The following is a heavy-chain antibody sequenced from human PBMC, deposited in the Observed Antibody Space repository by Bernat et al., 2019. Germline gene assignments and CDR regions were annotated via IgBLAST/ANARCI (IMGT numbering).Heavy chain of an antibody. CDR2: IYYSGTT. CDR1: GISITSSSSY. V-gene: IGHV4-39*01. CDR3: ARHLRQSGNTPDY. D-gene: IGHD5-12*01. J-gene: IGHJ4*02. Sequence: QLQLQESGPGLVKPSETLSLTCTVSGISITSSSSYWGWIRQPPGKRLEWIGAIYYSGTTYYNPSLKSRVTMSVDASSTQFTLKVNALTAADTAVYYCARHLRQSGNTPDYWGQGTLVTVSS.